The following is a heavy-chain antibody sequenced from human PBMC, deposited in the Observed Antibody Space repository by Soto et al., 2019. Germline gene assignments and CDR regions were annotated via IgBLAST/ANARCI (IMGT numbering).Heavy chain of an antibody. CDR3: AKDRDRGSDWYFDL. Sequence: QVQLVESGGGVVQPGWSLRLCCSASGFTFSSYGIHWVRQAPGKGLEWVAVISYDGSNKDYADSVKGRFTISRDNPKNTLYLQMNSLRAEYTAVYYFAKDRDRGSDWYFDLWGRGTLVTVSS. V-gene: IGHV3-30*18. J-gene: IGHJ2*01. D-gene: IGHD5-12*01. CDR1: GFTFSSYG. CDR2: ISYDGSNK.